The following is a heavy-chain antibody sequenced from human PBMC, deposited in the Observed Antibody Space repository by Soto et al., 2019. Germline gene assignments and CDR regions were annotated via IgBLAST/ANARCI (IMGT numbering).Heavy chain of an antibody. V-gene: IGHV1-18*01. CDR1: GYTFTSYG. D-gene: IGHD3-10*01. J-gene: IGHJ3*02. Sequence: QVQLVQSGAEVKKPGASVKVSCRASGYTFTSYGITWVRQAPGQGLEWMGWISAYNGNTNYAQKLQGRVTMTTDTSTSTAYMALRSLRSDDTAVYYCTKARSFYRGSGYYAAAFDIWGQGTMVTVSS. CDR2: ISAYNGNT. CDR3: TKARSFYRGSGYYAAAFDI.